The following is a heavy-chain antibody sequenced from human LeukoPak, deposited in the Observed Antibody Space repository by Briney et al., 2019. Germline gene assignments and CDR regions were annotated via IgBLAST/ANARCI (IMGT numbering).Heavy chain of an antibody. CDR3: ATTGSSNPYFDY. D-gene: IGHD1-26*01. Sequence: SETLSLTCAVYGGSFSGYYWSWIRQPPGKGLEWIGYIYYSGSTNYNPSLKSRVTISVDTSKNQFSLKLSSVTAADTAVYYCATTGSSNPYFDYWGQGTLVTVSS. J-gene: IGHJ4*02. CDR1: GGSFSGYY. V-gene: IGHV4-59*08. CDR2: IYYSGST.